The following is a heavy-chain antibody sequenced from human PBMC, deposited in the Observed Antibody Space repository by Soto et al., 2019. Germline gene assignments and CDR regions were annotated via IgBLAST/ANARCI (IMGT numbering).Heavy chain of an antibody. CDR3: ARPDASLDTAMAD. CDR1: GYSFTNYW. D-gene: IGHD5-18*01. CDR2: IYPGDSDA. J-gene: IGHJ4*02. Sequence: GASLKISCKGSGYSFTNYWIAWVRQMPGKGLEWMGIIYPGDSDARYSPSFQGHVTISADNSISTAYLQWSSLKASDTAMYYCARPDASLDTAMADWGQGTLVTVSS. V-gene: IGHV5-51*01.